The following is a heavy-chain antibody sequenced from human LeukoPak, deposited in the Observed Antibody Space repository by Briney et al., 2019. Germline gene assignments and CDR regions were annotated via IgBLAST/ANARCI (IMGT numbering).Heavy chain of an antibody. J-gene: IGHJ4*02. CDR1: GFTFSSYA. V-gene: IGHV3-30*04. D-gene: IGHD6-13*01. CDR2: ISYDGSNK. Sequence: GGSLRLSCAASGFTFSSYAMHWVRQAPGKGLEWVAVISYDGSNKYYADSVKGRFTISRDNSKNTLYLQMNSLRAEDTAVYYCARDPVAAAGTSFLYYFDYWGQGTLVTVSS. CDR3: ARDPVAAAGTSFLYYFDY.